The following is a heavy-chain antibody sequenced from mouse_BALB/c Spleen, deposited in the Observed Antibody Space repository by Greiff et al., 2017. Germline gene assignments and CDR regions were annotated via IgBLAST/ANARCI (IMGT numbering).Heavy chain of an antibody. Sequence: QVQVVESGPGLVAPSQSLSITCTVSGFSLTGYGVNWVRQPPGKGLEWLGMIWGDGSTDYNSALKSRLSISKDNSKSQVFLKMNSLQTDDTARYYCAREGSTMITTGFAYWGQGTLVTVSA. V-gene: IGHV2-6-7*01. D-gene: IGHD2-4*01. CDR2: IWGDGST. CDR3: AREGSTMITTGFAY. CDR1: GFSLTGYG. J-gene: IGHJ3*01.